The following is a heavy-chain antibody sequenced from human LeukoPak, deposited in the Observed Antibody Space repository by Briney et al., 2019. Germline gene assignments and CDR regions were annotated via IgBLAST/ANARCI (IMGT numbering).Heavy chain of an antibody. CDR1: GGTFSSYA. V-gene: IGHV1-69*05. CDR2: IIPIFGTA. Sequence: ASVKVSCKASGGTFSSYAISWVRQAPGQGLEWMGRIIPIFGTANYAQKSQGRVTITTDESTSTAYMELSSLRSEDTAVYYCARTNYDILTGYYGRFDYWGQGTLVTVSS. J-gene: IGHJ4*02. D-gene: IGHD3-9*01. CDR3: ARTNYDILTGYYGRFDY.